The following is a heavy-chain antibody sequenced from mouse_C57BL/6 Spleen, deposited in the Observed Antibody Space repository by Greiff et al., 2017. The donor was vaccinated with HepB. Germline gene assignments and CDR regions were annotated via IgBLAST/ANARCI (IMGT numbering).Heavy chain of an antibody. V-gene: IGHV1-52*01. CDR3: ARRGYGGYFDV. CDR2: IDPSDSEP. J-gene: IGHJ1*03. Sequence: QVQLQQPGAELVRPGSSVKLSCKASGYTFTSYWMHWVKQRPIQGLEWIGNIDPSDSEPHYNQKFKDKATLTVDKSSSTAYMQLSSLTSEDSAVYYCARRGYGGYFDVWGTGTTVTVSS. D-gene: IGHD1-2*01. CDR1: GYTFTSYW.